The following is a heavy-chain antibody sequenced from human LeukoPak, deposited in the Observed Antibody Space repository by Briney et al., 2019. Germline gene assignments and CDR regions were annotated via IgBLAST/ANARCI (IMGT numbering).Heavy chain of an antibody. V-gene: IGHV3-30*04. CDR1: GFTFSSYA. J-gene: IGHJ4*02. D-gene: IGHD3-10*01. CDR2: ISYDGSNK. Sequence: PGGSLRLSCAASGFTFSSYAMHWVRQAPGKGLEWVAVISYDGSNKYYADSVKGRFTISRDNSKNTLYLQMNSLRAEDTAVYYCARGYGFSDYWGQGTLVTVSS. CDR3: ARGYGFSDY.